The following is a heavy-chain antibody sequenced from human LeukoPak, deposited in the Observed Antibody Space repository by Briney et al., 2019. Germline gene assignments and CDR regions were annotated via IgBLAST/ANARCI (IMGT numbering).Heavy chain of an antibody. CDR2: IYHSGST. J-gene: IGHJ6*02. V-gene: IGHV4-30-2*01. D-gene: IGHD4-17*01. CDR3: ARDGDGVDYYGMDV. Sequence: SETLSLTCAVSGGSISSGGYSWSWIRQPPGKGLEWIGYIYHSGSTYYNPSLKSRVTISVDTSKNQFSLKLSSVTAADTAVYYCARDGDGVDYYGMDVWGQGTTVTVSS. CDR1: GGSISSGGYS.